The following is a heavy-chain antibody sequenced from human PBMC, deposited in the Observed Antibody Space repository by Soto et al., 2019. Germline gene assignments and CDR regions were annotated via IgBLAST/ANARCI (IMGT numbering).Heavy chain of an antibody. D-gene: IGHD4-17*01. CDR2: IGRSSGFL. CDR3: ATFIDGESGDY. CDR1: GFTFSDYS. J-gene: IGHJ4*02. V-gene: IGHV3-21*01. Sequence: EVLLLESGGGLVKPGGSLRLSCVASGFTFSDYSMSWVRQAPGKGLEWVSSIGRSSGFLIYAGSVQGRFTISRDNIKGALDLEMTNLRVGDAGVYYCATFIDGESGDYWCQGTLVSGSS.